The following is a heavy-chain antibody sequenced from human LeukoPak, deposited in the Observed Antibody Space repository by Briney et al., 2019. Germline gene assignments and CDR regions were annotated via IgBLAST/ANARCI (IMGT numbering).Heavy chain of an antibody. V-gene: IGHV4-4*07. Sequence: SETLSLTCTVSGGSISSYYWSWIRQPAGKGLEWIGRIYTSGSTNYNPSLKSRVTMSVDTSENQFSLKLSSVTAADTAVYYCARERHSSSWDSFDYWGQGTLVTVSS. J-gene: IGHJ4*02. D-gene: IGHD6-13*01. CDR1: GGSISSYY. CDR3: ARERHSSSWDSFDY. CDR2: IYTSGST.